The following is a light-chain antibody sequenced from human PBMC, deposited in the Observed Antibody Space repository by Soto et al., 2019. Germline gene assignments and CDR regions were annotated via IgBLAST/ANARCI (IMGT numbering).Light chain of an antibody. V-gene: IGLV2-14*03. CDR3: NSYTSSSTYV. CDR2: DIT. Sequence: QSVLTQPASVSGSPGQSITISCTGTSSDVGGFNYVSWYQQHPGKAPKLMIHDITNRPSGVSYRFSGSKSGNTDSLSISGLQAEDEADYYCNSYTSSSTYVFGTGTKLTVL. J-gene: IGLJ1*01. CDR1: SSDVGGFNY.